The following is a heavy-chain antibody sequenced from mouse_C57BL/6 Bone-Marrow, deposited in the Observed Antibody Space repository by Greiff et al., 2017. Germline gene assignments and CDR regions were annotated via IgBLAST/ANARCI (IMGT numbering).Heavy chain of an antibody. CDR2: IDPSDSYT. CDR1: GYTFTSYW. V-gene: IGHV1-50*01. J-gene: IGHJ4*01. Sequence: QVHVKQSGAELVKPGASVKLSCKASGYTFTSYWMQWVKQRPGQGLEWIGEIDPSDSYTNYNQKFKGKATLTVDTSSSTAYMQLSSLTSEDSAVYYCARMVTTGVCYAMDYWGQGTSVTVSS. D-gene: IGHD2-3*01. CDR3: ARMVTTGVCYAMDY.